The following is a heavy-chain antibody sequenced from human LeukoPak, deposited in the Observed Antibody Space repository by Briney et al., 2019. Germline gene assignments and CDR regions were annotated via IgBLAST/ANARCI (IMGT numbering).Heavy chain of an antibody. V-gene: IGHV4-39*07. J-gene: IGHJ6*03. D-gene: IGHD6-19*01. CDR3: ARDTISSGWSNLYYYYYYYYMDV. CDR2: IYYSGST. CDR1: GGSISSSSYY. Sequence: SETLSLTCTVSGGSISSSSYYWGWIRQPPGKGLEWIGSIYYSGSTYYNPSLKSRVTISVDTSKNQFSLKLSSVTAADTAVYYCARDTISSGWSNLYYYYYYYYMDVWGKGTTVTISS.